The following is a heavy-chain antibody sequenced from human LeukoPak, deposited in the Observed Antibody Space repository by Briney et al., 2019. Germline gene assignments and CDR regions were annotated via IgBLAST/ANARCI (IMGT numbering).Heavy chain of an antibody. CDR1: GFTFSSYG. D-gene: IGHD6-19*01. J-gene: IGHJ4*02. CDR2: IRYDGSNK. CDR3: AKDTAQQWLVTTFSYYFDY. Sequence: PGGSLRLSCAASGFTFSSYGMHWVRQAPGKGLEWVAFIRYDGSNKYYADSVKGRFTISRDNSKNTLYLQMNSLRAEDTAVYYCAKDTAQQWLVTTFSYYFDYWGQGTLVTVSS. V-gene: IGHV3-30*02.